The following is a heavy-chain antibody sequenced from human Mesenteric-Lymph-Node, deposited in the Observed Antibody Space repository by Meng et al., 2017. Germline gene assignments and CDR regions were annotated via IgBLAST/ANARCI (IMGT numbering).Heavy chain of an antibody. CDR2: ISSSSSYI. CDR3: ARDRKYNWNDYYYYGMDV. J-gene: IGHJ6*02. V-gene: IGHV3-21*01. D-gene: IGHD1-1*01. Sequence: GESLKISCAASGFTFSSYSMNWVRQAPGKGLEWVSSISSSSSYIYYADSVKGRFTISRDNAKNSLYLQMSSLRAEDTAVYYCARDRKYNWNDYYYYGMDVWGQGTTVTVSS. CDR1: GFTFSSYS.